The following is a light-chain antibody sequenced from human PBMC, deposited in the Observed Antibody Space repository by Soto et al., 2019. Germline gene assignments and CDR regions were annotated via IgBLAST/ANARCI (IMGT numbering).Light chain of an antibody. CDR1: SSDVGGYDY. J-gene: IGLJ3*02. CDR2: DVT. V-gene: IGLV2-14*03. Sequence: QSVLTQPASVSASPGQSITISCTGTSSDVGGYDYVSWYQHSPGKAPKLIIYDVTSRPSGVSDRFSGSKSGNTASLTISGRQSEDEADYYCTSDSGSSTLVLFGGGTKLTVL. CDR3: TSDSGSSTLVL.